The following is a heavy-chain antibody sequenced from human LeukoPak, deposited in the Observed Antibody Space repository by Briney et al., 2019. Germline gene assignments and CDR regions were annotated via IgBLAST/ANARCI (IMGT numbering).Heavy chain of an antibody. D-gene: IGHD3-22*01. CDR2: ISSSGSTI. CDR3: ARDYIVVVINNYYGMGV. J-gene: IGHJ6*02. Sequence: PGGSLRLSCAASGFTFSDYYMSWIRQAPGKGLEWVSYISSSGSTIYYADSVKGRFTISRDNAKNSLYLQMNSLRAEDTAVYYCARDYIVVVINNYYGMGVWGQGTTVTVSS. V-gene: IGHV3-11*01. CDR1: GFTFSDYY.